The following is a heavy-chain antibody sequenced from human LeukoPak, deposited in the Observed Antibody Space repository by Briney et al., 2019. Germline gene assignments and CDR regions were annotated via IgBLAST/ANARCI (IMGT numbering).Heavy chain of an antibody. CDR3: ARDSGKTSDAFDI. Sequence: PGGSLRLSCAASGFTFSSYWMSWVRQAPGKGLEWVANIKQDGSEKYYVDSVKGRFTISRDNAKNSLYLQMNSLRAGDTAVYYCARDSGKTSDAFDIWGQGTMVTVSS. CDR1: GFTFSSYW. J-gene: IGHJ3*02. V-gene: IGHV3-7*01. CDR2: IKQDGSEK.